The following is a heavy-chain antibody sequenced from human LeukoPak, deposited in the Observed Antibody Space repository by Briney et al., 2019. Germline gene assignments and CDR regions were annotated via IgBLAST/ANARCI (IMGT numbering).Heavy chain of an antibody. V-gene: IGHV3-66*02. CDR3: ARGYSTPDY. J-gene: IGHJ4*02. CDR1: GFTVSSNY. D-gene: IGHD4-11*01. Sequence: GGSLRLSCAASGFTVSSNYMSWVRQAPGRGLEWVSFIYSGGCTYYADSGKGRFTISRDNSKNRLYLQMNSLRAEDTAVYYCARGYSTPDYWGQGTLVTVSS. CDR2: IYSGGCT.